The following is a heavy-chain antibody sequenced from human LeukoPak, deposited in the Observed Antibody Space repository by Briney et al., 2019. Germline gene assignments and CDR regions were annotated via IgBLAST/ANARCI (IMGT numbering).Heavy chain of an antibody. Sequence: GGSLRLSCAASGFTFSYYGMSWIRQAPGKGLEWVSYISSSGSTIYYADSVKGRFTISRDNAKNSLYLQMNSLRAEDTAVYYCARGGGLLSVVEPASPFDYWGQGTLVTVSS. CDR3: ARGGGLLSVVEPASPFDY. V-gene: IGHV3-11*04. J-gene: IGHJ4*02. CDR1: GFTFSYYG. CDR2: ISSSGSTI. D-gene: IGHD2-15*01.